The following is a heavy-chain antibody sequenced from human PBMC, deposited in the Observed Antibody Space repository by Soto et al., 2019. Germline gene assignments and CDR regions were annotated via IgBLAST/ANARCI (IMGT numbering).Heavy chain of an antibody. CDR1: GGSISGYY. V-gene: IGHV4-59*01. D-gene: IGHD3-22*01. CDR3: VRNGEYSSYFDH. CDR2: IYYTGST. Sequence: SETLSLTCTVSGGSISGYYWSWIWQPPGKGLEWIGYIYYTGSTSYNPSLKSRVTISVDRPKNQFSLKLSSVTAADTAVYYCVRNGEYSSYFDHWGQGILVTVSS. J-gene: IGHJ4*02.